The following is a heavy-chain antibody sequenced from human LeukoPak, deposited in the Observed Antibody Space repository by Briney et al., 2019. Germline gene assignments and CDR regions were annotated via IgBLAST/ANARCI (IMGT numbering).Heavy chain of an antibody. J-gene: IGHJ4*02. V-gene: IGHV3-7*01. CDR1: GFTFSGYW. D-gene: IGHD3-22*01. CDR2: IKQDGSEK. CDR3: ARGTNYYDRSGYYPDF. Sequence: AGGSLRLSCAASGFTFSGYWMSWVRQAPGKGLEWVANIKQDGSEKYYVDSVKGRFTISRDNAKNSLYLQMDSLRAEDTAVYYCARGTNYYDRSGYYPDFWGQGTLVTVSS.